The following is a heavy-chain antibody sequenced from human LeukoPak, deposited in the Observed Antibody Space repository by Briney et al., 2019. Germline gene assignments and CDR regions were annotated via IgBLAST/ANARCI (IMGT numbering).Heavy chain of an antibody. CDR1: GFTFSSYS. CDR3: ARAPYYYDSSGLDY. V-gene: IGHV3-48*02. D-gene: IGHD3-22*01. CDR2: ISSSSSTI. J-gene: IGHJ4*02. Sequence: RGSPRLSCAASGFTFSSYSMNWVRQAPGKGLEWVSYISSSSSTIYYADSVKGRFTISRDNAKNSLYLQMNSLRDEDTAVYYCARAPYYYDSSGLDYWGEGTRVPVSS.